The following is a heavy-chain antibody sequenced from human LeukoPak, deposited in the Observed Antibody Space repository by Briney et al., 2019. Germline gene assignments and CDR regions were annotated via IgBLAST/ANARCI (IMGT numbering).Heavy chain of an antibody. CDR2: INQDGSEE. D-gene: IGHD5-12*01. CDR3: VRDGGVSGYDLLDY. Sequence: GGSLRLSCAASGFTFSHYWMTWVRQAPGKGLEWVAQINQDGSEEYYMDSVKARFTISRDNAKNSVFLQKNSLRAEDTAVYYCVRDGGVSGYDLLDYWGQGTLVTVSS. V-gene: IGHV3-7*01. J-gene: IGHJ4*02. CDR1: GFTFSHYW.